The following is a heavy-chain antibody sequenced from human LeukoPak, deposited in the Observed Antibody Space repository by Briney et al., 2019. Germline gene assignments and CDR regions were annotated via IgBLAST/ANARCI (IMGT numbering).Heavy chain of an antibody. CDR1: ASSISSDYY. Sequence: SETLSLTCAVSASSISSDYYWGWIRQPPGKGLGWIGSIYHSGSTYYNPSLKSRVTISVDTSKNQFSLKVSSVTAADTAVYYCARDDRSSWDFDYWGQGTLVTVSS. J-gene: IGHJ4*02. CDR3: ARDDRSSWDFDY. V-gene: IGHV4-38-2*02. D-gene: IGHD6-13*01. CDR2: IYHSGST.